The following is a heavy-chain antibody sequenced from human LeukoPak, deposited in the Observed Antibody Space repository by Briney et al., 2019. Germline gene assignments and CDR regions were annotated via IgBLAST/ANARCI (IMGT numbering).Heavy chain of an antibody. CDR2: MNPNSGNT. Sequence: ASVKVSCKASGYTFTSYDINWVRQATGQGLEWMGWMNPNSGNTGYAQKFQGRVTMTRNTSISTAYMELSSLRSEDTAVYYCARDWDSSGWLDGPFYFDYWGQGTLVTVSS. V-gene: IGHV1-8*01. CDR1: GYTFTSYD. J-gene: IGHJ4*02. CDR3: ARDWDSSGWLDGPFYFDY. D-gene: IGHD6-19*01.